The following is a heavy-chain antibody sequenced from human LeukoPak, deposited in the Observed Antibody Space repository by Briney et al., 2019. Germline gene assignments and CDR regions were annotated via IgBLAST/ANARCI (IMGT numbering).Heavy chain of an antibody. J-gene: IGHJ4*02. CDR3: AREGTGTTSGFDY. Sequence: PSETLSLTCTVSGGSISSYYWSWIRQPPGKGLEWIGYIYYGGSTNYNPSLKSRVTISVDTSKNQFSLKLSSVTAADTAVYYCAREGTGTTSGFDYWGQGTLVTVSS. CDR2: IYYGGST. V-gene: IGHV4-59*01. CDR1: GGSISSYY. D-gene: IGHD1-7*01.